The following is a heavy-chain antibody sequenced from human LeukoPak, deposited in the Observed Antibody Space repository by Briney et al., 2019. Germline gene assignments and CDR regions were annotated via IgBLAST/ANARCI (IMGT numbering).Heavy chain of an antibody. V-gene: IGHV1-2*02. CDR3: ATLVIAVAGGFGDY. CDR2: INPNSGGT. D-gene: IGHD6-19*01. Sequence: ASVKVSCKASGYTFTGYYMHWVRQAPGQGLEWMGWINPNSGGTNYAQKFQGRVTMTRDTSNSTGYMELSRLRSDDTAVYYCATLVIAVAGGFGDYWGQGTLVTVSS. J-gene: IGHJ4*02. CDR1: GYTFTGYY.